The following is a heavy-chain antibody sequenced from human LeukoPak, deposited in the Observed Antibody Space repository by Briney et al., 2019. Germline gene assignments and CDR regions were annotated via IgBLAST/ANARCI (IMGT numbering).Heavy chain of an antibody. J-gene: IGHJ4*02. CDR3: ARAIEATRRSTGTCNYFDY. V-gene: IGHV3-11*06. CDR1: GFTFSDYY. D-gene: IGHD5-12*01. CDR2: IASSSSYT. Sequence: PGGSLRLSCAASGFTFSDYYMSWIRQAPGKGLEWASYIASSSSYTNYADPVKGRFTISRDNAKNSLYLQMNSLRAEDTAVYYCARAIEATRRSTGTCNYFDYWGQGTLVTVSS.